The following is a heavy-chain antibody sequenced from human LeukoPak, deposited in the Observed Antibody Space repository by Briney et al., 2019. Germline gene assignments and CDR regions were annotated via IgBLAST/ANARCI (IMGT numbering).Heavy chain of an antibody. J-gene: IGHJ4*02. CDR1: GGSISSYY. CDR2: VYYSGST. V-gene: IGHV4-59*01. D-gene: IGHD6-19*01. Sequence: SETLSLTCTVSGGSISSYYWSWIRQPPGKGLEWIGYVYYSGSTNYNPSLKSRVTISVDTSKNQFSLKLSSVTAADTAVYYCAGSSGWYAYWGQGTLVTVSS. CDR3: AGSSGWYAY.